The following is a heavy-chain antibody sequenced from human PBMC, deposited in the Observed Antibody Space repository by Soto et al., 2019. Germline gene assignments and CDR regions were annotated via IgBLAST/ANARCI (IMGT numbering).Heavy chain of an antibody. CDR2: IKSRADGGTK. Sequence: PWGALVVACAASGFTFSHAWMSWVRQAPGRGLDLVGRIKSRADGGTKDYGAPVRGRFTISRDDSENMLYLQMNSLKTEDTAVYYCTVVKRWDQYSKSRYWFDPWGPGTMVTVSS. V-gene: IGHV3-15*01. D-gene: IGHD1-26*01. CDR3: TVVKRWDQYSKSRYWFDP. CDR1: GFTFSHAW. J-gene: IGHJ5*02.